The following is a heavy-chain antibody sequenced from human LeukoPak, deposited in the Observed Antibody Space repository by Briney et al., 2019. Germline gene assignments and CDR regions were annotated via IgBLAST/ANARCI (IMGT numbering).Heavy chain of an antibody. CDR2: SYYSGSV. D-gene: IGHD6-19*01. Sequence: SETLSLTCTVSGGSISSYYWSWIRQPPGKGLEWIGYSYYSGSVNYTPSLESRVTISVDTSKNQFSLKLRFVTAADTAMYYCAREGSVAATVFTFDIWGQGTMVTVSS. V-gene: IGHV4-59*01. CDR3: AREGSVAATVFTFDI. J-gene: IGHJ3*02. CDR1: GGSISSYY.